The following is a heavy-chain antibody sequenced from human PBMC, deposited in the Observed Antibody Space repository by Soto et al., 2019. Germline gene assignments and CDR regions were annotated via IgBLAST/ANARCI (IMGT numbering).Heavy chain of an antibody. CDR3: ARKDYYVAGVYYFDH. Sequence: QVHLVQSGAEVKKPGASVKVSCKASGYTFTAYPMHWVRQAPGQRLEWMGWINAANGDTGYSQKFHDRVTFTRDTSGTTVSVELSSLTSEDTAVYYCARKDYYVAGVYYFDHWGQGTLVTLSS. V-gene: IGHV1-3*01. CDR1: GYTFTAYP. CDR2: INAANGDT. D-gene: IGHD3-10*02. J-gene: IGHJ4*02.